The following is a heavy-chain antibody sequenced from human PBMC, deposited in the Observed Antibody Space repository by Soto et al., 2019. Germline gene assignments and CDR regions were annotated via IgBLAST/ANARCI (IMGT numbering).Heavy chain of an antibody. CDR1: GGTFSSYA. Sequence: ASVKVSCKASGGTFSSYAISWVRQAPGQGLEWMGGIIPIFGTANYAQKFQGRVTITADESTSTAYMELSSLRSEDTAVYYCARGFGDVVVVAAIGEDYYYYYGMDVWGQGTTVTVSS. J-gene: IGHJ6*02. V-gene: IGHV1-69*13. D-gene: IGHD2-15*01. CDR3: ARGFGDVVVVAAIGEDYYYYYGMDV. CDR2: IIPIFGTA.